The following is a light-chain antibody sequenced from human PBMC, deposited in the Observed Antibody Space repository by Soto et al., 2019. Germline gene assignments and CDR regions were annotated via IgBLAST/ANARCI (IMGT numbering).Light chain of an antibody. CDR1: QDISNY. J-gene: IGKJ2*01. V-gene: IGKV1-33*01. CDR3: QQYDNLPRSATYT. Sequence: DIQMTQSPSSLSASVGDRVTITCQASQDISNYLNWYQQKPGKAPKLLIYDASNLETGVPSRFSGSGSGTDFTFTISSLQPEDIATYYCQQYDNLPRSATYTFGQGTKLEIK. CDR2: DAS.